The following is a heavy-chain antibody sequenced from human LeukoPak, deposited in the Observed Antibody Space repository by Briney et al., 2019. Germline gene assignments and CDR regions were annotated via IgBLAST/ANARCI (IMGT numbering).Heavy chain of an antibody. CDR3: ARKGGGQLVNTRRWFDP. J-gene: IGHJ5*02. CDR1: GGSFSGYY. Sequence: SETLSLTCAIYGGSFSGYYWSWIRQPPGKGLEWIGEINHSGITHYNPSLKSRITMSLDTSKKQFSLQLSSVTAADTAFYYCARKGGGQLVNTRRWFDPWGQGTLVTVSS. V-gene: IGHV4-34*01. CDR2: INHSGIT. D-gene: IGHD6-13*01.